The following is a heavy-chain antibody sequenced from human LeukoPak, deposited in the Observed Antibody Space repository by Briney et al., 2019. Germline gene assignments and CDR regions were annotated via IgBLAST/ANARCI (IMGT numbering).Heavy chain of an antibody. Sequence: ASVKVSCKASGGTFTTYAISWVRQAPGQGLEWVGWISVYSGNTNYAQKFEDRVTMTTDTSTSTAYMELRSLRSDDTAVYFCARRSGSDTSYFDYWGPGTLVTVSS. J-gene: IGHJ4*02. CDR1: GGTFTTYA. CDR3: ARRSGSDTSYFDY. CDR2: ISVYSGNT. D-gene: IGHD1-26*01. V-gene: IGHV1-18*01.